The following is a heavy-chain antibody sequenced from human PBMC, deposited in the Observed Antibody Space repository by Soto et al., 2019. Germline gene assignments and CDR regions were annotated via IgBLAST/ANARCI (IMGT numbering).Heavy chain of an antibody. Sequence: PSETLSVTCTFSGSSSIGDYSTCIRQSPERGLEWIGYIHYSGSANYNPSLNGRLTMSVDRSKSQFSMKLASVTAADTAVYYCARGVGGSGLNWFDPWGQGTLVTVPQ. CDR2: IHYSGSA. D-gene: IGHD6-19*01. CDR3: ARGVGGSGLNWFDP. CDR1: GSSSIGDY. J-gene: IGHJ5*02. V-gene: IGHV4-59*12.